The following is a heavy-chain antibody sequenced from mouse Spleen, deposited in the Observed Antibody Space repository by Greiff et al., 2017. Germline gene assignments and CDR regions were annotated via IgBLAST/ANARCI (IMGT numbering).Heavy chain of an antibody. D-gene: IGHD4-1*01. Sequence: EVKLQESGGGLVKPGGSLKLSCAASGFTFSDYGMHWVRQAPEKGLEWVAYISSGSSTIYYADTVKGRFTISRDNAKNTLFLQMTSLRSEDTAMYYCARKAGLTGSFDYWGQGTTLTVSS. V-gene: IGHV5-17*01. CDR2: ISSGSSTI. J-gene: IGHJ2*01. CDR3: ARKAGLTGSFDY. CDR1: GFTFSDYG.